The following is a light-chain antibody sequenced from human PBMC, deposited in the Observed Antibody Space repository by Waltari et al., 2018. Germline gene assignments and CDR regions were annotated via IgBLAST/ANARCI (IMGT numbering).Light chain of an antibody. CDR3: QQYGSSPPLT. CDR1: QRVSSSY. V-gene: IGKV3-20*01. CDR2: GAS. J-gene: IGKJ4*01. Sequence: EIVLTQSPGTLSLSPGERATLSCRASQRVSSSYLAWYQQKPGQAPRLLIYGASSRDTGIPDRFSCSGSGTDFTLTISRLEPEDFAVYYCQQYGSSPPLTFGGGTKVEIK.